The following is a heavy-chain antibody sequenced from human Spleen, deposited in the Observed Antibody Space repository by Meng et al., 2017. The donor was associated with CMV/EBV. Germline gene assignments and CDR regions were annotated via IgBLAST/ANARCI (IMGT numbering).Heavy chain of an antibody. D-gene: IGHD1-26*01. CDR2: IWHDGSNK. CDR3: VREGSGNGGFDY. V-gene: IGHV3-33*01. J-gene: IGHJ4*02. CDR1: GFRFSRYG. Sequence: LSCAGSGFRFSRYGMHWVRQAGKGLEWVAVIWHDGSNKYYVDSVRGRFTISRDNSKNTLHLQMNSLRAEDTAVYFCVREGSGNGGFDYWGQGALVRLL.